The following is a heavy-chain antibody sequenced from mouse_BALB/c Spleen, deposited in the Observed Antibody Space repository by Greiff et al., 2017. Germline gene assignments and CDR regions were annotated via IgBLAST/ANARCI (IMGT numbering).Heavy chain of an antibody. Sequence: DVKLQESGPGLVKPSQSLSLTCSVTGYSITSGYYWNWIRQFPGNKLEWMGYISYDGSNNYNPSLKNRISITRDTSKNQFFLKLNSVTTEDTATYYCARGRDGYYSTWFAYWGQGTLVTVSA. CDR2: ISYDGSN. CDR3: ARGRDGYYSTWFAY. CDR1: GYSITSGYY. D-gene: IGHD2-3*01. J-gene: IGHJ3*01. V-gene: IGHV3-6*02.